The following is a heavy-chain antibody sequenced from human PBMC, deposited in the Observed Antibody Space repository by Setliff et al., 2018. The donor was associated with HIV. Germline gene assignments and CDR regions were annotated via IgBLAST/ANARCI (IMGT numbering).Heavy chain of an antibody. Sequence: SETLSLTCTVSGGSVSSGSYYWSWIRQPPGKGLEWIGYIYYSGSTKHNPSLKSRVTISLDPSKNQFSLKLSSVTAAETAVYYCAREDYYYYGMDVWGQGTTVTVS. CDR3: AREDYYYYGMDV. J-gene: IGHJ6*02. CDR1: GGSVSSGSYY. V-gene: IGHV4-61*01. CDR2: IYYSGST.